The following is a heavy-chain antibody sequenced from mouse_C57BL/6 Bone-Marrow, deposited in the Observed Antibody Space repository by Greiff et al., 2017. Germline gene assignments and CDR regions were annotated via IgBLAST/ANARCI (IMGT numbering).Heavy chain of an antibody. V-gene: IGHV14-4*01. CDR2: IDPENGDT. CDR1: GFNIKDDY. CDR3: TVGPNIDT. D-gene: IGHD4-1*01. Sequence: VQLQQSGAELVRPGASVKLSCTASGFNIKDDYMHWVKQRPEQGLEWIGWIDPENGDTDYASKFQGKATITADTSSNTAYLKLSSLTSEDTAVYYCTVGPNIDTWGQGATLTVSS. J-gene: IGHJ2*01.